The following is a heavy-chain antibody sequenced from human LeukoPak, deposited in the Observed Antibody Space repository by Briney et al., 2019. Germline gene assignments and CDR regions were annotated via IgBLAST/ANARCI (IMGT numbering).Heavy chain of an antibody. CDR3: TRSSSGWYNWFDP. CDR2: IRNKPNSYTT. Sequence: GGSLRLSCAASGFTFSDHYMDWVRQAPGKGLEWVGRIRNKPNSYTTEYAASVEGRFTISRDDSKNSLYLQMNSLRIEDTAVYYCTRSSSGWYNWFDPWGQGTLVTVSS. J-gene: IGHJ5*02. V-gene: IGHV3-72*01. D-gene: IGHD6-19*01. CDR1: GFTFSDHY.